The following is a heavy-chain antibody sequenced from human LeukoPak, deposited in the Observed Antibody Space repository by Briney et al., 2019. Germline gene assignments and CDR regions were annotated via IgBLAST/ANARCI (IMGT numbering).Heavy chain of an antibody. V-gene: IGHV3-7*04. CDR2: IKQDGSQK. CDR3: ASDRSRTTVENSNWLDP. J-gene: IGHJ5*02. CDR1: GFTFSRYW. D-gene: IGHD4-23*01. Sequence: GGSLRLSCVGSGFTFSRYWMSWVRQAPGKGLEWVANIKQDGSQKYYVDSVKGRFTISRDNAENALYLQMNSLRAEDTAVYYCASDRSRTTVENSNWLDPWGQGTLVTVSS.